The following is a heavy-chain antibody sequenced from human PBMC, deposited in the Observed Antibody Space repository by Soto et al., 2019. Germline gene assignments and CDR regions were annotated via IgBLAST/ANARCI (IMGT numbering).Heavy chain of an antibody. CDR2: ISGSGGST. CDR3: AKDGEPLGGSSDY. V-gene: IGHV3-23*01. J-gene: IGHJ4*02. Sequence: AGGSLRLSCAASGFTFSSYAMSWVRQAPGKGLEWVSAISGSGGSTYYADSVKGRFTISRDNSKNTLYLQMNGLRAEDTAVYYCAKDGEPLGGSSDYWGQGTLVTVSS. CDR1: GFTFSSYA. D-gene: IGHD1-26*01.